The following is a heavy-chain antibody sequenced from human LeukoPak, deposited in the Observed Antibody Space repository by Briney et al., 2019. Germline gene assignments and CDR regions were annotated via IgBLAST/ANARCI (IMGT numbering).Heavy chain of an antibody. J-gene: IGHJ5*02. V-gene: IGHV1-18*04. CDR3: ARRADDILTGYYPFDP. CDR2: ISAYNGNT. D-gene: IGHD3-9*01. Sequence: ASVKVSCKASGYTFTSYGISWVRQAPGQGLEWMGWISAYNGNTNYAQKLQGRVTMTTDTSTSTAYMELRSQRSDDTAVYYCARRADDILTGYYPFDPWGQGTLVTVSS. CDR1: GYTFTSYG.